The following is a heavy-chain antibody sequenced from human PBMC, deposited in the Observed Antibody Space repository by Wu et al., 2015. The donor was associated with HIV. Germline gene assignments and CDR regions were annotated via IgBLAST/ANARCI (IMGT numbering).Heavy chain of an antibody. CDR3: AREVGDGYRKFDH. V-gene: IGHV1-24*01. Sequence: QVQLLQSGAEVKKPGASVKVSCKVFGHSLNDLSMHWVRQSPGKGLEWLGGFDAAQSRMIHAQSLQGRITMTEDTSTDTAYMEVTSLRSEDTAVYYCAREVGDGYRKFDHWGQGTLVTVSS. D-gene: IGHD5-24*01. J-gene: IGHJ4*02. CDR2: FDAAQSRM. CDR1: GHSLNDLS.